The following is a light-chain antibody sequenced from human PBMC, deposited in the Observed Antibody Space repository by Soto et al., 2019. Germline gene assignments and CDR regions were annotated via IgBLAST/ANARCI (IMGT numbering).Light chain of an antibody. CDR1: NIGSKS. V-gene: IGLV3-21*04. Sequence: SYELTQPPSVSVAPGKTARITCGGNNIGSKSVHWYQQKPGQAPVLVIYYDSDRPSGIPERFSGSNSGNTATLTISRVEAGDEEDYYCQVWDSSSDHPYVFGTGTKLTVL. CDR3: QVWDSSSDHPYV. J-gene: IGLJ1*01. CDR2: YDS.